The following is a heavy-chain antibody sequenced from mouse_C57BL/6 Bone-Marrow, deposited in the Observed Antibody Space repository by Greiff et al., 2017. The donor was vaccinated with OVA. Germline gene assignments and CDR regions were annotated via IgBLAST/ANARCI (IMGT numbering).Heavy chain of an antibody. CDR2: INPYNGGT. Sequence: EVKLMESGPVLVKPGASVKMSCKASGYTFTDYYMNWVKQSHGKSLEWIGVINPYNGGTSYNQKFKGKATLTVDKSSSTAYMELNSLTSEDSAVYDCARPYGSSFYYAMDYWGQGTSVTVSS. D-gene: IGHD1-1*01. CDR3: ARPYGSSFYYAMDY. V-gene: IGHV1-19*01. J-gene: IGHJ4*01. CDR1: GYTFTDYY.